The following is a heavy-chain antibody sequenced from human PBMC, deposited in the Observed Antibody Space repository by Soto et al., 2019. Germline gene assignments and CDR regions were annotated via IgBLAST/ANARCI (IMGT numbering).Heavy chain of an antibody. CDR1: GGSISSYY. CDR3: ARYASGYDSTDYYYYYMDV. CDR2: IYYSGST. V-gene: IGHV4-59*08. D-gene: IGHD5-12*01. Sequence: SETLSLTCTVSGGSISSYYWSWIRQPPGKGLEWIGYIYYSGSTNYNPSLKSRVTISVDTSKNQFSLKLSSVTAADTAVYYCARYASGYDSTDYYYYYMDVWGKGTTVTVSS. J-gene: IGHJ6*03.